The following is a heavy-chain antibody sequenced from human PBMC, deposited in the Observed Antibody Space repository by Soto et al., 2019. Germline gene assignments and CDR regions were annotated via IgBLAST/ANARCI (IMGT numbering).Heavy chain of an antibody. V-gene: IGHV3-33*01. Sequence: GGSLRLSCAASGFTFSSYGMHWVRQAPGKGLEWVAVIWYDGSNKYYADSVKGRFTISRDNSKNTLYLQMNSLRAEDTAVYYCARSGWLSSNAFDIWGQGTMVTVSS. CDR3: ARSGWLSSNAFDI. CDR1: GFTFSSYG. CDR2: IWYDGSNK. J-gene: IGHJ3*02. D-gene: IGHD3-16*02.